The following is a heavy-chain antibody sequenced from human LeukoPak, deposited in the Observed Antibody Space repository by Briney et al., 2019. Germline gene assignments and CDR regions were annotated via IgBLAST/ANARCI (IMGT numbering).Heavy chain of an antibody. CDR1: GHTLNNHF. V-gene: IGHV1-46*02. CDR3: ARGADQEFDS. CDR2: INPRDGST. J-gene: IGHJ4*02. Sequence: ASVTVSCKSSGHTLNNHFIHWVRQAPGQGREWMGMINPRDGSTRTLQRFQGRLTMTRDTSTSTLYMGLSSLRSEDTATYFCARGADQEFDSWGQGTLVTVSS.